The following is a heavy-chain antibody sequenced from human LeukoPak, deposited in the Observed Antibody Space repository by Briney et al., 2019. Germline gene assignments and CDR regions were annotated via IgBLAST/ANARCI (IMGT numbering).Heavy chain of an antibody. Sequence: PSETLSLTCIVSGVSIRSYYWSWIRQPLGKGLEWIGYIYYTGSTSYNPSLKSRVTMSLDTSKNQFSLKLSSVTAADTAVYYCANYDGAPRYWGQGTLVTVSS. J-gene: IGHJ4*02. CDR2: IYYTGST. V-gene: IGHV4-59*08. CDR1: GVSIRSYY. D-gene: IGHD3-22*01. CDR3: ANYDGAPRY.